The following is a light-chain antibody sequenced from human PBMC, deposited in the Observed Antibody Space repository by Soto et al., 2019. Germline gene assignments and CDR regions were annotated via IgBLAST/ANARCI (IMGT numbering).Light chain of an antibody. Sequence: LVLTQSPSASASLGASVKLTCTLRRGHSSYAIAWHQKQPGKGPRYLMDLNNDGSHTKGDGIPDRFSGSSAGADRYLIISSLQSEDDADYYCQTWGTGFQFFGGGTKLTVL. J-gene: IGLJ2*01. CDR1: RGHSSYA. CDR2: LNNDGSH. CDR3: QTWGTGFQF. V-gene: IGLV4-69*01.